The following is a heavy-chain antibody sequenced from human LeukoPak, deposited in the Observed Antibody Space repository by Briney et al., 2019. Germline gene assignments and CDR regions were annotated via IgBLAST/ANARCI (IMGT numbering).Heavy chain of an antibody. V-gene: IGHV5-51*01. Sequence: GESLKISCMGSEYSFATYWNGWVRQMPGQGLEWMGIIFPGDSYTRYSPSFQGQVTISADKSISTAYLWWSSVKSPDTPIYYCASEYCRGGNCYFEYCGQGTLVTVSS. J-gene: IGHJ4*03. CDR1: EYSFATYW. D-gene: IGHD2-15*01. CDR3: ASEYCRGGNCYFEY. CDR2: IFPGDSYT.